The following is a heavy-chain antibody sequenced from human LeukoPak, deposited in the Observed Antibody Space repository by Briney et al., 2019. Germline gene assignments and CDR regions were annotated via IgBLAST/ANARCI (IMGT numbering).Heavy chain of an antibody. J-gene: IGHJ4*02. CDR2: ITGSGGAT. V-gene: IGHV3-23*01. CDR3: AKDRTHGGTEGLDY. D-gene: IGHD3/OR15-3a*01. CDR1: GFTFSIYA. Sequence: GGSLRLSCVGSGFTFSIYAMSWVRQAPGKGLEWVSIITGSGGATYYADSVKGRFTISRDNSKNTLYLQMNSLRAEDTALYYCAKDRTHGGTEGLDYWGQGTLVTVSS.